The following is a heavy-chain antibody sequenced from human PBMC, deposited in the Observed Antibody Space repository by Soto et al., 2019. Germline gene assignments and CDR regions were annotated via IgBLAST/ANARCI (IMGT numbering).Heavy chain of an antibody. CDR2: IYYSGST. Sequence: QVQLQESGPGLVKPSQTLSLTCTVSGGSISSGGYFWSWIRQPPGKGLEWIGFIYYSGSTYYNPSLELRVTISVDTSKNQFFLQCSWVVCADSAVYYCASEGAPPYYNHGMHD. CDR1: GGSISSGGYF. CDR3: ASEGAPPYYNHGMHD. J-gene: IGHJ6*01. V-gene: IGHV4-31*03.